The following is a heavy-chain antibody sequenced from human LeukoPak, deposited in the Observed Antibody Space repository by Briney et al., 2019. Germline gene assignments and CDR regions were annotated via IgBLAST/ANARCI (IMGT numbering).Heavy chain of an antibody. J-gene: IGHJ6*02. CDR1: GSTLTVMS. Sequence: ASVKVSCNVSGSTLTVMSIHWVRQAPGTGLGWMGGFDLEHGETIYANNFQVRGTMTEYTSTDTAYVELSSLTSEDTAVYFCATALPPITYDSCNYYYYGLDVWGQRTTVTVS. CDR3: ATALPPITYDSCNYYYYGLDV. V-gene: IGHV1-24*01. D-gene: IGHD5-12*01. CDR2: FDLEHGET.